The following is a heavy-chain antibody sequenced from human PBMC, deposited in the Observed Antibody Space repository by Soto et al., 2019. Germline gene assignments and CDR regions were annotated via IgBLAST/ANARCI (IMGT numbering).Heavy chain of an antibody. CDR3: GRLEGLATISYYFDY. J-gene: IGHJ4*02. CDR1: GVSVSSSSYY. CDR2: VYYSGST. D-gene: IGHD3-9*01. Sequence: SETLSLTCTVSGVSVSSSSYYWGWVRQPPGKGLEWIGSVYYSGSTYYNPSLESRVAISVDKSKNQFSLKLMSLSAADTAVYYCGRLEGLATISYYFDYWGQGALVTVSS. V-gene: IGHV4-39*01.